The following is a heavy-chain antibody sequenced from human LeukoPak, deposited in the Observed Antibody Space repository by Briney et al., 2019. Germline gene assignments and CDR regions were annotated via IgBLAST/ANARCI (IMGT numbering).Heavy chain of an antibody. CDR2: ISAYNGNT. CDR1: GYTFTSYG. D-gene: IGHD3-16*02. V-gene: IGHV1-18*01. Sequence: ASVKVSCKASGYTFTSYGISWVRQAPGQGLEWMGWISAYNGNTNYAQKLQGRVTMTTDTSTSTAYMELRSLRSDDTAVYYCARNWRRYDYVWGSYRYTAPDYWGQGTLVTVSS. CDR3: ARNWRRYDYVWGSYRYTAPDY. J-gene: IGHJ4*02.